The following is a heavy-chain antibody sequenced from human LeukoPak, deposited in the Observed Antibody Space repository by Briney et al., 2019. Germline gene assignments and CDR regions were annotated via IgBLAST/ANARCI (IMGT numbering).Heavy chain of an antibody. V-gene: IGHV3-30*04. J-gene: IGHJ4*02. CDR2: ISYDGSNK. CDR3: AREILAPGKTHDY. Sequence: SGGSLRLSCAASGFTFSSYAMHWVRQAPGKGLEWVAVISYDGSNKYYADSVKGRFTISRDNSKNTLYLQMNSLSAEDTALYYCAREILAPGKTHDYWGQGTLVTVSS. CDR1: GFTFSSYA.